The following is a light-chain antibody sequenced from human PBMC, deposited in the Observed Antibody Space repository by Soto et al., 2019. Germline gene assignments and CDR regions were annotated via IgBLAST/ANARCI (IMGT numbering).Light chain of an antibody. CDR1: QSINNY. V-gene: IGKV3-11*01. J-gene: IGKJ1*01. CDR2: DAS. Sequence: EIVLTQSPATLSVSPGQRATLTCRASQSINNYLVWYQQKPGQAPRLLIYDASKRATGIPARFSGSGSGTDFTLTISSLEPEDFAVYYCQQRSNWLWTFGQGTKVEIK. CDR3: QQRSNWLWT.